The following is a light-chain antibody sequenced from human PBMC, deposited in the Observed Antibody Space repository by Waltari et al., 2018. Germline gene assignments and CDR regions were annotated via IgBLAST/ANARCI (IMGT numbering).Light chain of an antibody. CDR2: GAS. Sequence: EIVMTPSPSTLSVSPRERATLSCRASQRVSSNLAWYQQKPCQAPRLLIYGASTRATGIPARFSGSGSGTEFTLTISSLQSEDFAVYYCQQYNNWPRTFGQGTKVEIK. J-gene: IGKJ1*01. CDR1: QRVSSN. V-gene: IGKV3-15*01. CDR3: QQYNNWPRT.